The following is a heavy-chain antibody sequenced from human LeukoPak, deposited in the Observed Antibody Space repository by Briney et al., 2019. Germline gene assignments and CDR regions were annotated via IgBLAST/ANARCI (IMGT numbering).Heavy chain of an antibody. CDR2: IYYSGST. CDR3: AVGSRGSYYET. D-gene: IGHD1-26*01. V-gene: IGHV4-59*05. Sequence: SETLSLTCAVYGGSFNNYYWSWIRQPPGKGLEWIGSIYYSGSTYYNPSLKSRVTISVDTSKNQFSLKLSSVTAADTAVYYCAVGSRGSYYETWGQGTLVTVSS. CDR1: GGSFNNYY. J-gene: IGHJ5*02.